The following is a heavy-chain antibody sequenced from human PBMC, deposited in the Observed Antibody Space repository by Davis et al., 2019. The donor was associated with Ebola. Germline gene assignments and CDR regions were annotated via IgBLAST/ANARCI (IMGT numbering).Heavy chain of an antibody. D-gene: IGHD3-10*01. Sequence: GESLKISCAAFAFSFGTYGMYWVRQAPGKGLEWVASMSYDGSHTSYIDSVKGRFTVSRDNSKNTLYLQMNSLRPEDTAVYFCAKEYCPNSGPYCTYFEVWGQGTQVTVSS. CDR3: AKEYCPNSGPYCTYFEV. V-gene: IGHV3-30*18. CDR1: AFSFGTYG. J-gene: IGHJ4*02. CDR2: MSYDGSHT.